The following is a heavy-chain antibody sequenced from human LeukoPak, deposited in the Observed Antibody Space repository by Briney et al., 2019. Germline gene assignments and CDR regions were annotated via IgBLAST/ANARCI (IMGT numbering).Heavy chain of an antibody. CDR1: GGTFSSYA. CDR2: INTGNGNT. CDR3: AREYYYDETPVY. D-gene: IGHD3-22*01. J-gene: IGHJ4*02. V-gene: IGHV1-3*04. Sequence: ASVKVSCKASGGTFSSYAISWVRQAPGQGLEWMGWINTGNGNTKYSHKFQDRVTLTRDTSASTVYMELSSLRSEDTAVYFCAREYYYDETPVYWGQGTLVTVSS.